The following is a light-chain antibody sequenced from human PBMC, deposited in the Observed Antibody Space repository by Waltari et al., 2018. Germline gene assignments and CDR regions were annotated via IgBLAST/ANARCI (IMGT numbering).Light chain of an antibody. J-gene: IGLJ2*01. CDR3: SSFTSKNTWI. CDR2: AVN. Sequence: QSALTQPASVAGSPGQSTTISCTGTSSDVGKFNFVSWYQHHPGKAPKLVLYAVNSRPAVVSNRVSGAKSGTTASLTISGLQDEDEADYYCSSFTSKNTWIFGGGTKVTVL. V-gene: IGLV2-14*01. CDR1: SSDVGKFNF.